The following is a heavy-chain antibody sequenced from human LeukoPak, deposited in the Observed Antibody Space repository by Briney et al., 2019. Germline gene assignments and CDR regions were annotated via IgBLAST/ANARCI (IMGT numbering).Heavy chain of an antibody. J-gene: IGHJ5*02. CDR2: IWFDGTEK. CDR3: ARVDGPNSGYYYTLDL. CDR1: GLTFRNYA. D-gene: IGHD3-22*01. Sequence: GGSLRLSCAASGLTFRNYAMHWVRQAPGGGLEWVAVIWFDGTEKYYAAPVMGRFTISRDSSESTLYLQMNGLRTEDAAVYYCARVDGPNSGYYYTLDLWGQGTPVTVSS. V-gene: IGHV3-33*08.